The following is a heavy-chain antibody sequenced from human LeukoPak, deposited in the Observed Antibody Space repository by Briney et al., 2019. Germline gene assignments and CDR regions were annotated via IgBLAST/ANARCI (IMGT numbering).Heavy chain of an antibody. Sequence: ASVKVSCTVSGYTLTELSMHWVRQAPGKGLEWMGGFDPEDGETIYAQKFQGRVTMTEDTSTDTAYMELSSLRSEDTAVYYCATDGVAGYYYYYGMDVWGQGTTVTVPS. V-gene: IGHV1-24*01. J-gene: IGHJ6*02. CDR1: GYTLTELS. CDR2: FDPEDGET. D-gene: IGHD6-19*01. CDR3: ATDGVAGYYYYYGMDV.